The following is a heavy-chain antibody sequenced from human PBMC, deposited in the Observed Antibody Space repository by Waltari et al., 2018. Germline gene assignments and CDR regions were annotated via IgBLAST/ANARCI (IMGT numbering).Heavy chain of an antibody. Sequence: EVQLVESGGGLVQPGRSLRLSCAASGFTFDDYAMNWDRQAPGKGLEWGSGISLNSGSIGYADSVNGRFTISRDNAKNSLYLQMNSLRAEDMALYYCARGAYSISSDDWFDPWGQGTLVTVSS. V-gene: IGHV3-9*03. CDR1: GFTFDDYA. D-gene: IGHD6-6*01. CDR2: ISLNSGSI. J-gene: IGHJ5*02. CDR3: ARGAYSISSDDWFDP.